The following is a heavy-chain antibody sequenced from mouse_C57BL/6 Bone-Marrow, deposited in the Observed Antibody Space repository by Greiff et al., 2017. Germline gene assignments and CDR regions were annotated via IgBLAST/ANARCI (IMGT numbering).Heavy chain of an antibody. V-gene: IGHV1-53*01. CDR2: INPSNGGT. CDR3: ARPSFYPYAMDY. CDR1: GYTFTSYW. J-gene: IGHJ4*01. Sequence: QVQLQQPGTELVKPGASVKLSCKASGYTFTSYWMHWVKQRPGQGLEWIGNINPSNGGTNYNEKFKSKATLTVDKSSSTAYLQLSSLTSGDSAVYCCARPSFYPYAMDYWGQGTSVTVSS. D-gene: IGHD2-1*01.